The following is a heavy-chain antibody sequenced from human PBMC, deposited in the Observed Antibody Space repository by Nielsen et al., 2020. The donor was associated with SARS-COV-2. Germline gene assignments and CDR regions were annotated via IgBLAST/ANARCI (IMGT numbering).Heavy chain of an antibody. Sequence: SVKVSCKASGGTFSSYAISWVRQAPGQGLEWMGRIIPILGIANYAQKFQGRVTITADKSTSTAYMELSSLRSEDTAVYYCARGDGYNSNWGFYYGMDVWGQGTTVTVSS. CDR3: ARGDGYNSNWGFYYGMDV. CDR2: IIPILGIA. CDR1: GGTFSSYA. J-gene: IGHJ6*02. V-gene: IGHV1-69*04. D-gene: IGHD5-24*01.